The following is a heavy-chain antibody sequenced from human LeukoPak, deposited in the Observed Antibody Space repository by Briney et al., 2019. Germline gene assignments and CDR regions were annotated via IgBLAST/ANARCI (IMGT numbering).Heavy chain of an antibody. Sequence: SETLSLTCAVSGGSISSGGYSWSWIRQPPGKGLEWIGYIYHSGSTYYNPSLKSRVTISVDRSKNQFSLKLGSVTAADTAVYYCARSSVAAAGYFDYWGQGTLVTVSS. CDR1: GGSISSGGYS. V-gene: IGHV4-30-2*01. CDR3: ARSSVAAAGYFDY. D-gene: IGHD6-13*01. CDR2: IYHSGST. J-gene: IGHJ4*02.